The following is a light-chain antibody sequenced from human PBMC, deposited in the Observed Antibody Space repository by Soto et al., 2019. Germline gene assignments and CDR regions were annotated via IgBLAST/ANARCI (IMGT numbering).Light chain of an antibody. CDR1: QSISNW. CDR2: RAS. CDR3: QHYYSYSWT. J-gene: IGKJ1*01. Sequence: DIQMTQSPSTLSASVGDTVTITCRASQSISNWLAWYQQKPGKAPNLLIYRASSLESGVPSRFSVSGSGTEFTLTISSLQPDDFATYYCQHYYSYSWTFGQGTKVEIK. V-gene: IGKV1-5*03.